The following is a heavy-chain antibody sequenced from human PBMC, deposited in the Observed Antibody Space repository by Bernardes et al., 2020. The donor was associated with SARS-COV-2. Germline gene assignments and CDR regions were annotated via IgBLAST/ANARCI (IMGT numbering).Heavy chain of an antibody. CDR2: IWHDGSNK. J-gene: IGHJ4*02. CDR3: AKDWYCGGDCPPVDS. CDR1: GFSFGTYA. D-gene: IGHD2-21*02. V-gene: IGHV3-33*06. Sequence: GSTLQVCCASCGFSFGTYAMHWVQTGPGKGLEWVEVIWHDGSNKYYADSVKGRFTISRDNSKNTLYLQMNSLRADDTAVYYCAKDWYCGGDCPPVDSWGQGTLVTVSS.